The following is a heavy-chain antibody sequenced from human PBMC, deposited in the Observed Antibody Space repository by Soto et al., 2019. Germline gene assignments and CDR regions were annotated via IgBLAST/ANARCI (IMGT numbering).Heavy chain of an antibody. J-gene: IGHJ6*02. CDR1: GGSFSGYY. CDR2: INHSGST. D-gene: IGHD2-2*02. CDR3: AIIVVVPAAIRGYYYYGMDV. Sequence: SETLSLTCAVYGGSFSGYYWSWIRQPPGKGLEWIGEINHSGSTNYNPSLKSRVTISVDTSKNQFSLKLSSVTAADTAVYYCAIIVVVPAAIRGYYYYGMDVWGQGTTVTVSS. V-gene: IGHV4-34*01.